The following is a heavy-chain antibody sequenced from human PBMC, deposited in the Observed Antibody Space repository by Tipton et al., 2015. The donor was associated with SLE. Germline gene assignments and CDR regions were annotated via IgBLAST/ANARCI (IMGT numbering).Heavy chain of an antibody. Sequence: TLSLTCTVSGYSISSGYYWGWIRQPHGKGLEWIGSIYHSGSTYYNPSLKSRVTISVDTSKNHFSLKLSSVTAADTAVYYCARGGDSYVLDYFLEYGMDVWGQGTTVIVSS. CDR3: ARGGDSYVLDYFLEYGMDV. J-gene: IGHJ6*02. CDR1: GYSISSGYY. CDR2: IYHSGST. D-gene: IGHD5-18*01. V-gene: IGHV4-38-2*02.